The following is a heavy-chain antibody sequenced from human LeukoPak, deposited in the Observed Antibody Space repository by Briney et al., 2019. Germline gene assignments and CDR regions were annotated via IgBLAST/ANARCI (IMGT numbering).Heavy chain of an antibody. CDR2: ISSSSYI. J-gene: IGHJ5*02. CDR3: ARDQANYGDHWFDP. Sequence: GGSLRLSCAASGFTFSSYSMNWVRQAPGKGLEWVSSISSSSYIYYADSVKGRFTISRDNAKNSLYLQMNSLRAEDTAVYYCARDQANYGDHWFDPWGQGTLVSVSS. D-gene: IGHD4-17*01. CDR1: GFTFSSYS. V-gene: IGHV3-21*01.